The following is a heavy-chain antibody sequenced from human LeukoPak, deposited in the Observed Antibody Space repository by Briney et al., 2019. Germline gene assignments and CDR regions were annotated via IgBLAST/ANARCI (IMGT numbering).Heavy chain of an antibody. D-gene: IGHD3-22*01. CDR3: ARIGYYDSSGYSTTHDY. CDR2: ISYDGSNK. V-gene: IGHV3-30*04. J-gene: IGHJ4*02. CDR1: GFTFSSYA. Sequence: PGRSLGLSCAASGFTFSSYAMHWVRQAPGKGLEWVAVISYDGSNKYYADSVKGRFTISRDNSKNTLYLQMNSLRAEDTAVYYCARIGYYDSSGYSTTHDYWGQGTLVTVSS.